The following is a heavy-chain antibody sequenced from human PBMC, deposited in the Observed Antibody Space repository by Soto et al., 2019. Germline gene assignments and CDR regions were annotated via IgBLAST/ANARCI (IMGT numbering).Heavy chain of an antibody. J-gene: IGHJ6*02. CDR2: ISAYNGNT. D-gene: IGHD6-19*01. Sequence: GASVKVSCKASGYTFTSYGISWVRQAPGQGLEWMGWISAYNGNTNYAQKLQGRVTMTTDTSTSTAYMELRSLRSDDTAVYYCARERSSGWTGWVAGYYYYGMDVWGQGTTVTVSS. V-gene: IGHV1-18*04. CDR1: GYTFTSYG. CDR3: ARERSSGWTGWVAGYYYYGMDV.